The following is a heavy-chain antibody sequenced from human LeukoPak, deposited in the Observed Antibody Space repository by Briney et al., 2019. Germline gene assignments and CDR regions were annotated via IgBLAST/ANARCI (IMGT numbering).Heavy chain of an antibody. D-gene: IGHD3-22*01. J-gene: IGHJ4*02. Sequence: ASVKVSCKASGGTFSSYAISWVRQAPGQGLEWMGRIIPILGIANYAQKFQGRVTITADESTSTAYMELSSLRSEDTAVYYCAREVRDSSGYYPYFDYWGQGTLVTVSS. CDR1: GGTFSSYA. CDR3: AREVRDSSGYYPYFDY. CDR2: IIPILGIA. V-gene: IGHV1-69*04.